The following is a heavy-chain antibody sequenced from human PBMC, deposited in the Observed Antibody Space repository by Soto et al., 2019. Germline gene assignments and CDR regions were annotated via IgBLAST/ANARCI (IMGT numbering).Heavy chain of an antibody. J-gene: IGHJ4*02. Sequence: PGGSLRLSCSASGFSLSNYWVHWVRQAPGQGLEWVSRMSVDGRTRNYADSVRGRFTISRDNSKNTLYLQMNSLRAEDTAVYYCAKAPNSGYDRPFDYWGQGTLVTVSS. V-gene: IGHV3-74*01. CDR2: MSVDGRTR. CDR3: AKAPNSGYDRPFDY. D-gene: IGHD5-12*01. CDR1: GFSLSNYW.